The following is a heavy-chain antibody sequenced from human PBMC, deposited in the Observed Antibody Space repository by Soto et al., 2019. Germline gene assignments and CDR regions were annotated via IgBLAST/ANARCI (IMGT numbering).Heavy chain of an antibody. V-gene: IGHV1-18*01. Sequence: HVPLVQSGAEVKKPGASLKVSCKASGYTFISDGVSWVRQAPGQGLEWLGWISPYNGNTNYAQKFQGRITMTTDTSTSTVYMDLRSLRTDDTAVYYCARDQTKWLTDAFDIWGQGTMVVVSS. CDR1: GYTFISDG. J-gene: IGHJ3*02. D-gene: IGHD5-12*01. CDR2: ISPYNGNT. CDR3: ARDQTKWLTDAFDI.